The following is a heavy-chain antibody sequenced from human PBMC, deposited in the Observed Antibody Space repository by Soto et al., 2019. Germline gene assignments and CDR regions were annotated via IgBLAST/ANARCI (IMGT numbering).Heavy chain of an antibody. CDR3: ARQVTGLTGYAYDI. D-gene: IGHD2-8*02. CDR2: IYHNGST. J-gene: IGHJ3*02. V-gene: IGHV4-30-2*01. Sequence: PSETLSLTCAVSGGSISSGGYSWSWIRQPPGKGLEWIGYIYHNGSTYYNPSLKSRVTISVDRSKNQFSLKLNSVAAADTAIYYCARQVTGLTGYAYDIWGQGTMVTVSS. CDR1: GGSISSGGYS.